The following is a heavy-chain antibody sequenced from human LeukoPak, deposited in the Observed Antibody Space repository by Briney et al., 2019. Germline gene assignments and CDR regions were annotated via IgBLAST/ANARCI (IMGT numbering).Heavy chain of an antibody. CDR1: GFTISSNY. Sequence: GGSLRLSCVASGFTISSNYMSWVRQAPGKGLQWVSIIYRGGSTYYADSVKGKFTISRDNSKNTLYLQINSLRVEDTAVYYCARVSGFGDLSVWGQGTTVTVSS. V-gene: IGHV3-66*01. CDR3: ARVSGFGDLSV. J-gene: IGHJ6*02. CDR2: IYRGGST. D-gene: IGHD3-10*01.